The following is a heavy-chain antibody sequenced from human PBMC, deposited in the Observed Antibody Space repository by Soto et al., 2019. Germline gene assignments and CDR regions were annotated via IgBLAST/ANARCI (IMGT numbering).Heavy chain of an antibody. CDR1: GGSFSAYY. D-gene: IGHD3-10*01. Sequence: QVQLQQWGAGLLKPSETLSLTCAVYGGSFSAYYWSWIRQPPGKGLEWIGEINHSGSTNYNPSLKSRVTISVDTSKNQFSLKLSSVTAADTAVYYCARYEQGEGYWGQGTLVTVSS. V-gene: IGHV4-34*01. CDR2: INHSGST. CDR3: ARYEQGEGY. J-gene: IGHJ4*02.